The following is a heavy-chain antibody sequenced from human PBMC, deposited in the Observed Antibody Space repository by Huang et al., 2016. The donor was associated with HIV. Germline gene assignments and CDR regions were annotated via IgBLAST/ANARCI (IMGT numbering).Heavy chain of an antibody. CDR2: INHSGST. CDR3: AREVMISFGGPFDP. D-gene: IGHD3-16*01. Sequence: QVQLQQWGAGLLKPSENLSLTCAVYGGSFSGYYWNWIRQSPGKGREWIGKINHSGSTNYNPSFESRVTISVDTSKNQFSLKLTSLTAADTAVYYCAREVMISFGGPFDPWGHGNLVTISS. J-gene: IGHJ5*02. CDR1: GGSFSGYY. V-gene: IGHV4-34*01.